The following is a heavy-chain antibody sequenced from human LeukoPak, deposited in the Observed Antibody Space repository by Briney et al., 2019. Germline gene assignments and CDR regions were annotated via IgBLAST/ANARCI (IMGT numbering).Heavy chain of an antibody. V-gene: IGHV4-59*01. CDR3: TRDRYSTWPDAFDI. J-gene: IGHJ3*02. D-gene: IGHD6-13*01. CDR1: GGSISSYY. Sequence: SETLSLTCTVSGGSISSYYWSWIRQPPGKGLEWVGYIYYSVSTNYNPSLKSRVTISVDTSKNQFSLKLSSVTAADTAVYYCTRDRYSTWPDAFDIWGQGTMVTVSS. CDR2: IYYSVST.